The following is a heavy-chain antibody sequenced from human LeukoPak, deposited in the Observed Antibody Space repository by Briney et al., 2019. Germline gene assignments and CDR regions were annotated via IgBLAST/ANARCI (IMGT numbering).Heavy chain of an antibody. CDR2: IKKDGSEK. CDR1: GFTFSSYW. Sequence: GGSLRLSCAASGFTFSSYWMSWVRQAPGKGLEWVANIKKDGSEKYYVDSVKGRFTISRDNSKNTLYLQMNSLRAEDTAVYYCAKSFGPVIAAAGTGADWGQGTLVTVSS. V-gene: IGHV3-7*03. D-gene: IGHD6-13*01. CDR3: AKSFGPVIAAAGTGAD. J-gene: IGHJ4*02.